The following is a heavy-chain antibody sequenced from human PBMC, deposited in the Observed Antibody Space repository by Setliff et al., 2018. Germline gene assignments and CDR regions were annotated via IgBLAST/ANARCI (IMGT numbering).Heavy chain of an antibody. CDR2: SRDKASSHTI. CDR1: GFTFSDHY. D-gene: IGHD1-1*01. V-gene: IGHV3-72*01. CDR3: VNSGNPSRAEHFQH. Sequence: PGGSLRLSCAASGFTFSDHYMDWVRQAPGKGLEWVARSRDKASSHTIEYAASVKGRFTISRDDSNNSLYLQMNSLKTEDTAVYYCVNSGNPSRAEHFQHWGQGTLVTVSS. J-gene: IGHJ1*01.